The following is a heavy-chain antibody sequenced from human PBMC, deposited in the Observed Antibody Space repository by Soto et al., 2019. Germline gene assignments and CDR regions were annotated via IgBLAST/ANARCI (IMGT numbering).Heavy chain of an antibody. CDR2: ISYDGSNK. Sequence: PGGSLRLSCAASGFTFSSYGMHWVRQAPGKGLEWVAVISYDGSNKYYADSVKGRFTISRDNSRNTLYLQMNSLRAEDTAVYYCANTGMMRCNWGQGTLVTVSS. D-gene: IGHD2-15*01. CDR1: GFTFSSYG. CDR3: ANTGMMRCN. J-gene: IGHJ4*02. V-gene: IGHV3-30*18.